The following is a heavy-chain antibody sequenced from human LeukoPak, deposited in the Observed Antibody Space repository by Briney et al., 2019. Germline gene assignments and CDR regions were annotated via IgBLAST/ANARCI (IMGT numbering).Heavy chain of an antibody. CDR2: ISAYNGNT. V-gene: IGHV1-18*01. Sequence: ASVKVSCKASGYTFTSYGTSWVRQAPGQGLEWMGWISAYNGNTNYAQKFQGRVTITADEPTSTAYMELSSLRSEDTAVYYCARDTGYCSSTSCYTNYYYYMDVWGKGTTVTVSS. CDR1: GYTFTSYG. J-gene: IGHJ6*03. D-gene: IGHD2-2*02. CDR3: ARDTGYCSSTSCYTNYYYYMDV.